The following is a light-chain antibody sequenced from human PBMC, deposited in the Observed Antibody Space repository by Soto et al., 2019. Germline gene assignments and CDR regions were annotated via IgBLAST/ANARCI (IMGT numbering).Light chain of an antibody. J-gene: IGLJ1*01. Sequence: QSALTQPASVSGSPGQSIAISCTGTSSDVGRYNYVSWYQQHPGKAPKLMIYDVNNRPSGVSNRFSGSKSGSTASLTISGLQAEDEADYYCSSYTSSSTPYVFGTGTKLTVL. CDR1: SSDVGRYNY. V-gene: IGLV2-14*01. CDR2: DVN. CDR3: SSYTSSSTPYV.